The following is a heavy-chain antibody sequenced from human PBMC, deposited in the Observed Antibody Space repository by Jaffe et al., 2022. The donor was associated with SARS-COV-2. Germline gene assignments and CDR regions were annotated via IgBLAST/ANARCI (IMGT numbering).Heavy chain of an antibody. CDR1: GDSVSSDTA. V-gene: IGHV6-1*01. J-gene: IGHJ5*01. CDR2: TFYKSNFYT. D-gene: IGHD6-19*01. CDR3: ARGAAVPGFDS. Sequence: QVQLQQSGPGLVKPSQILSLTCAISGDSVSSDTAWHWIRQSPSRGLEWLGRTFYKSNFYTDYAVSVRSRITINVDSSGNQFSLHLNSMTPEDTAVYYCARGAAVPGFDSWGQGVLVTVSS.